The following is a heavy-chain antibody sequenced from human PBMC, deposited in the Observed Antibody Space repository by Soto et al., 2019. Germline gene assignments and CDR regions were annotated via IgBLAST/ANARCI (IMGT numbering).Heavy chain of an antibody. D-gene: IGHD1-7*01. CDR2: IYYSGST. CDR1: GGSVRRGSYY. V-gene: IGHV4-61*01. J-gene: IGHJ4*02. Sequence: QVQLPASGPGLVTPSETLSLTCTVSGGSVRRGSYYWRWIRQPPGKGLEWIGYIYYSGSTNYNPSLKSRVTISVDTSKNQFSLKLSSVTAADTAVYYCARDARITGTPDYWGQGTLVTVSS. CDR3: ARDARITGTPDY.